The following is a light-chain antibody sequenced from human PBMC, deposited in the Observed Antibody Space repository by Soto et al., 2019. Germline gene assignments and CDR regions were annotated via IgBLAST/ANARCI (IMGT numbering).Light chain of an antibody. V-gene: IGKV3-20*01. CDR3: QQFGTSPYT. CDR1: QSVSSSY. CDR2: GAS. Sequence: EIVLTQSPGTLSLSPGERATLSCRASQSVSSSYLAWYQQKPGQAPRLLIYGASSRATGIPERFSSSGSGTDFTLNISRLEPEDFAVYYCQQFGTSPYTFGQGTKLEIK. J-gene: IGKJ2*01.